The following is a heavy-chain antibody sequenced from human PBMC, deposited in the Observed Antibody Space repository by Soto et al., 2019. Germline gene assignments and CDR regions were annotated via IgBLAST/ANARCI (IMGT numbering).Heavy chain of an antibody. D-gene: IGHD2-15*01. J-gene: IGHJ6*02. Sequence: PSETLSLTCTVSGGSISSYYWSWIRQPPGKGQEWIGYIYYSGSTNYNPSLKSRVTISVDTSKNQFSLKLSSVTAADTAVYYCARGGYCSGSSCYTYYYGMDAWGQGTTVTAP. CDR1: GGSISSYY. CDR2: IYYSGST. V-gene: IGHV4-59*01. CDR3: ARGGYCSGSSCYTYYYGMDA.